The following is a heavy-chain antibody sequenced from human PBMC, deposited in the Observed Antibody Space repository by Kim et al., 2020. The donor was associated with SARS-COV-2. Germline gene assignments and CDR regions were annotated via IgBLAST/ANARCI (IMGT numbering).Heavy chain of an antibody. CDR1: GGTFSSYA. J-gene: IGHJ5*02. D-gene: IGHD1-26*01. V-gene: IGHV1-69*04. Sequence: SVKVSCKASGGTFSSYAISWVRQAPGQGLEWMGRIIPILGIANYAQKFQGRVTITADKSTSTAYMELSSLRSEDTAVYYCARVDSGSYGVGDWFDPWGQ. CDR2: IIPILGIA. CDR3: ARVDSGSYGVGDWFDP.